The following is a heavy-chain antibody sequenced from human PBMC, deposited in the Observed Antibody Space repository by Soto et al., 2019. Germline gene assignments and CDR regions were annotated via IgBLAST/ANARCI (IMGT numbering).Heavy chain of an antibody. CDR2: INHSGST. V-gene: IGHV4-34*01. CDR3: ASRQQQVALVEY. CDR1: GGSFSGYY. J-gene: IGHJ4*02. Sequence: SETLSLTCAVYGGSFSGYYWSWIRQPPGKGLEWIGEINHSGSTNYNPSLKSRVTISVDTSKNQFSLKLSSVTAADTAIYYCASRQQQVALVEYWGQGTLVTVSS. D-gene: IGHD6-13*01.